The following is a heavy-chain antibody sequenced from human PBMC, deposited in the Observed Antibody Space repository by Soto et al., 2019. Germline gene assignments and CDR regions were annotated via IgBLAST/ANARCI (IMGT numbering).Heavy chain of an antibody. Sequence: VASVKVSCKASGYMFISYGINWVRQAPGQGLEWMGWIRPYNGDTKYAQNLQGRVTMTTDTSTSTAYMDMRSLRSDDTAVYYCVRFWDGSGSYYIVYLGPGTLVTVS. J-gene: IGHJ4*01. CDR2: IRPYNGDT. CDR3: VRFWDGSGSYYIVY. V-gene: IGHV1-18*01. CDR1: GYMFISYG. D-gene: IGHD3-10*01.